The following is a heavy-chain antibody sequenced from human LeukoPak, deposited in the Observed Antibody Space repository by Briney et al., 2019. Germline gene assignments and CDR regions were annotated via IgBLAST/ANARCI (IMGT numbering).Heavy chain of an antibody. D-gene: IGHD6-19*01. Sequence: KPSETLSLTCTVSGGSISSYYWGWIRQPPGKGLEWIGSIYYSGSTYYNPSLKSRVTIYEDTSKNQFSLKLSSVTAADTAVYYCARHSYSSGWYDYWGQGTLVTVSS. CDR3: ARHSYSSGWYDY. CDR1: GGSISSYY. CDR2: IYYSGST. J-gene: IGHJ4*02. V-gene: IGHV4-39*01.